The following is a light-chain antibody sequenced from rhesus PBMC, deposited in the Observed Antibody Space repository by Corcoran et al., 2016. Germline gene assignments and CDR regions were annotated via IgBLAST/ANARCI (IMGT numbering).Light chain of an antibody. J-gene: IGKJ1*01. CDR2: KAS. V-gene: IGKV1-74*01. CDR1: ENVNNY. CDR3: QHGYGTPWP. Sequence: DIQMTQSPSSLSASVGDRVTITCRASENVNNYLNWYQQKPGKAPKLLIYKASTLQSGVPSRFSGSGSGTDYTFTISSLQPEDVATYYCQHGYGTPWPFGQGTKVEIK.